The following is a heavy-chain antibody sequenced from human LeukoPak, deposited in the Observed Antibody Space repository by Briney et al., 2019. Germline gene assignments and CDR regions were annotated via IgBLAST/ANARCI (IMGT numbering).Heavy chain of an antibody. V-gene: IGHV3-7*05. CDR2: INQDVSER. Sequence: GGSLRLSCAASGFTFSSYWMSWVRQAPGKGLEWVANINQDVSERNYVDSVKGRFTISRDNAKNSLFLQMNSLRADDTAVYYCGRDFRDSLDYWGQGTLVTVSS. J-gene: IGHJ4*02. CDR3: GRDFRDSLDY. CDR1: GFTFSSYW.